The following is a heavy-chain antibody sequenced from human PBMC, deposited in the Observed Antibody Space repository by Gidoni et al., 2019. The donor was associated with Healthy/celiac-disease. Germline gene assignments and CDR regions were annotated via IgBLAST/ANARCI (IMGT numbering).Heavy chain of an antibody. CDR1: GGSLSSYY. V-gene: IGHV4-59*01. D-gene: IGHD3-16*01. J-gene: IGHJ4*02. CDR3: ARNHGGRGRHYFDY. CDR2: IYYSGST. Sequence: QVPLPESGPGLVKPSEPLSLTCPVSGGSLSSYYWSWIRQPPGKGLEWIGYIYYSGSTNYNPSLKSRVTISVDTSKNQFSLKLSSVTAADTAVYYCARNHGGRGRHYFDYWGQGTLVTVSS.